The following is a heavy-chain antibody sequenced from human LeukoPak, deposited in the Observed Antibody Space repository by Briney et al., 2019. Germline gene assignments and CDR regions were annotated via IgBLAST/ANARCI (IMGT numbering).Heavy chain of an antibody. J-gene: IGHJ4*02. CDR1: GFGFSHTA. CDR2: ISSSSSTI. CDR3: AREPPGSSGWYPRPVDY. V-gene: IGHV3-48*02. Sequence: GGSLRLSCEASGFGFSHTAMNWVRQAPGKGLEWVSYISSSSSTIYYADSVKGRFTISRDNAKNSLYLQMNSLRDEDTAVYYCAREPPGSSGWYPRPVDYWGQGTLVTVSS. D-gene: IGHD6-19*01.